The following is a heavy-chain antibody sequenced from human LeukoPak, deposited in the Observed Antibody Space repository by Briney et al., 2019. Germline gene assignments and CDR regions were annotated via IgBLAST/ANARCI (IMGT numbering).Heavy chain of an antibody. Sequence: GRSLRLSCAASGFTFSSYGMHWVRQAPGKGLEWVAVISYDGSNKYYADSVKGRFTISRDNSKNTLYLQMNSLRAEDTAVYYCARPRAYYYDSSGYYVGGDDAFDIWGQGTMVTVSS. CDR2: ISYDGSNK. CDR3: ARPRAYYYDSSGYYVGGDDAFDI. V-gene: IGHV3-30*03. J-gene: IGHJ3*02. CDR1: GFTFSSYG. D-gene: IGHD3-22*01.